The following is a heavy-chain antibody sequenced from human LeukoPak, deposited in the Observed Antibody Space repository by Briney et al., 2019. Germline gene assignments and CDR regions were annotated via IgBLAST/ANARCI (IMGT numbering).Heavy chain of an antibody. D-gene: IGHD3-10*01. Sequence: GGSLRLSCAASGFTFSSYDMNWVRQAPGKGLEWVSYISSSDNTIYYADSVRGRFTISRDNAKNSLYLQMNSLRAEDTAVYYCARVYGSGSYLDYWGQGTLVTVSS. CDR3: ARVYGSGSYLDY. J-gene: IGHJ4*02. V-gene: IGHV3-48*03. CDR1: GFTFSSYD. CDR2: ISSSDNTI.